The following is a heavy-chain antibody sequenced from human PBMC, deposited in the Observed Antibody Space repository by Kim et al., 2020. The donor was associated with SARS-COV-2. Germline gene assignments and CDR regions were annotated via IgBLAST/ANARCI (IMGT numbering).Heavy chain of an antibody. V-gene: IGHV3-23*01. Sequence: GGSLRLSCAASGFTFSSYAMSWVRQAPGKGLEWVSGISGSGGSTYFADSVKGRFTISRDNSKNTLYLQMNSLRAEDTAVYFCAKYPDAIFHAFDIWGQGTMVTVSS. CDR3: AKYPDAIFHAFDI. CDR2: ISGSGGST. CDR1: GFTFSSYA. J-gene: IGHJ3*02. D-gene: IGHD3-9*01.